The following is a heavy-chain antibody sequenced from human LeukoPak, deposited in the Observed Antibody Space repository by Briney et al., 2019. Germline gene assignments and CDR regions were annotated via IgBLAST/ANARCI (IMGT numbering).Heavy chain of an antibody. J-gene: IGHJ4*02. Sequence: PSETLSLTCTVSGGSINSGPYYWSWIRQHPGKGLEWIGYIYYSGSTYFNPSLKSRFTISADTSKNQFSLKLSSVTAADTAVYYCARGSQEKDIVVVPVVPYFDSWGQGTQVTVSS. CDR2: IYYSGST. V-gene: IGHV4-31*03. CDR3: ARGSQEKDIVVVPVVPYFDS. CDR1: GGSINSGPYY. D-gene: IGHD2-2*01.